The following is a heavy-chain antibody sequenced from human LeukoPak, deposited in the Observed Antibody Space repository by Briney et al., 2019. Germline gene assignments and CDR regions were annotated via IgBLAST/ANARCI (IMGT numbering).Heavy chain of an antibody. D-gene: IGHD6-13*01. J-gene: IGHJ5*02. CDR1: RYSFTSYW. V-gene: IGHV5-51*01. CDR2: IYPGDLRV. CDR3: ACRDLTSTWSFP. Sequence: GESLKVSCQGFRYSFTSYWIGWVRQMPGKGMEWMGVIYPGDLRVRYNPSFQGQVTISVDKSINTAYLQWVSLRASDSAMYYCACRDLTSTWSFPWGQGTLVTVSS.